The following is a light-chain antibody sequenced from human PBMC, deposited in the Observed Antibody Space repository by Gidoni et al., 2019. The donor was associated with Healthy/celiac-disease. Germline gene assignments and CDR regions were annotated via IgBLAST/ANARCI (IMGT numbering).Light chain of an antibody. J-gene: IGLJ2*01. CDR3: AAWDDSLNGEV. Sequence: QSVLPQPPSPSASPGQRVTISCSGSSSNIGSNTVNWYQQLPGTAPKLLIYSNNQRPSGVPDRVSGSKTGTSASLAISGLQSEDEADDYCAAWDDSLNGEVFGGGTKLTVL. CDR2: SNN. CDR1: SSNIGSNT. V-gene: IGLV1-44*01.